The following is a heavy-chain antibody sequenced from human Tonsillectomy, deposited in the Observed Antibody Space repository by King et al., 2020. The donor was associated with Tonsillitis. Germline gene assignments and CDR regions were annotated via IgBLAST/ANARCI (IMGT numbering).Heavy chain of an antibody. Sequence: VQLVESGGGLVQPGRSLRLSCAASGFTFDDYAMHWVRQAPGKGLEWVSGISWNSGSIGYADSVKGRFTISRDNAKNSLYLQMNSLRAEDTALYYCANSRFLEWSGMDVWGHGTTVTVSS. CDR3: ANSRFLEWSGMDV. V-gene: IGHV3-9*01. CDR1: GFTFDDYA. D-gene: IGHD3-3*01. J-gene: IGHJ6*02. CDR2: ISWNSGSI.